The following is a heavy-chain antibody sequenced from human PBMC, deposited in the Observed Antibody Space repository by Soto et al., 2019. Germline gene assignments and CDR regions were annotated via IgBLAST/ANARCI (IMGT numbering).Heavy chain of an antibody. J-gene: IGHJ4*02. CDR1: GYTFTSYG. Sequence: ASVKVSCKASGYTFTSYGISWVRQAPGQGLEWMGWISAYNGNTNYAQKLQGRVTMTRDTSTSTVYMELSSLRSEDTAVYYCARTGSSGYYSDYWGQGTLVTVSS. CDR2: ISAYNGNT. CDR3: ARTGSSGYYSDY. D-gene: IGHD3-22*01. V-gene: IGHV1-18*01.